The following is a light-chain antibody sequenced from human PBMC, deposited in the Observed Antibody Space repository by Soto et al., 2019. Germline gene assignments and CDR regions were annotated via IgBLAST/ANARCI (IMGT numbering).Light chain of an antibody. Sequence: EIVMTQSPATLSVSPGERATLSCRASQSVSSNLAWYQQKPGQTPKLLIYVASTRATGIPARFSGSGSGTDSTHPISSLRFKDFAFYYCKHYIVWPLPFGGGTKVE. CDR3: KHYIVWPLP. J-gene: IGKJ4*01. CDR1: QSVSSN. CDR2: VAS. V-gene: IGKV3-15*01.